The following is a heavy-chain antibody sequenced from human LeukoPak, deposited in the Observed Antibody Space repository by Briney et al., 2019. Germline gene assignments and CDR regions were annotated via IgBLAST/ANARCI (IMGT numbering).Heavy chain of an antibody. Sequence: SETLSLTCTVSGGSVTNFYWSWIRQPAGKGLEWIGRTSDTGITNYNPSLERRVTLSADTSKNQFFLKVTSVTAADTAVYCCARDSPTGGYNSRDSPYFYGLDVWGQGTTVTVSS. CDR1: GGSVTNFY. CDR2: TSDTGIT. J-gene: IGHJ6*02. CDR3: ARDSPTGGYNSRDSPYFYGLDV. V-gene: IGHV4-4*07. D-gene: IGHD2-8*02.